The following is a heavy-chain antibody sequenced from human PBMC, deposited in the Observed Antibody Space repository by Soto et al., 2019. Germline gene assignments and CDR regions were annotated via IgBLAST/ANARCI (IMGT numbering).Heavy chain of an antibody. V-gene: IGHV4-30-4*01. J-gene: IGHJ4*02. D-gene: IGHD1-26*01. CDR1: GGSINSDSYY. CDR2: IYYSGRT. Sequence: SETLSLTCTVSGGSINSDSYYWSWIRQPPGKGLEWIGHIYYSGRTYYRPSLESRLTISLDTSKNQFSLRLSSVTASDTAVYYCGRGRSNSHDYFDYWGGGTLVTVCS. CDR3: GRGRSNSHDYFDY.